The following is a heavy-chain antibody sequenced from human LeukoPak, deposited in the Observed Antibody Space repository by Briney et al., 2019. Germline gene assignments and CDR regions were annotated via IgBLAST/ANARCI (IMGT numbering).Heavy chain of an antibody. V-gene: IGHV4-30-4*01. J-gene: IGHJ6*02. D-gene: IGHD3-16*01. CDR2: IYYSGST. CDR3: ARAQRADYDYVWGGGNYGMDV. Sequence: SETLSLTCTVSGVSISSGDYYWSWIRQPPGKGLEWIGYIYYSGSTYYNPSLKSRVTISVDTSKNQFSLKLSSVTAADTAVYYCARAQRADYDYVWGGGNYGMDVWGQGTTVTVSS. CDR1: GVSISSGDYY.